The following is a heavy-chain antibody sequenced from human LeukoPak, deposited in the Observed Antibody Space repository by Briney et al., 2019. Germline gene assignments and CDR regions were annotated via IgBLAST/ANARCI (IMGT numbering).Heavy chain of an antibody. J-gene: IGHJ4*02. D-gene: IGHD6-13*01. CDR2: ISNSGDYI. V-gene: IGHV3-21*01. Sequence: GGSLRLSCTVSGFTFSSFTMNWVRQGPGKGLEWVASISNSGDYISYADSLKGRFTISRDNAKNSLYLQMNSLRAEDTAVYYCARELRGSSCSDYWGQGTLVTVSS. CDR1: GFTFSSFT. CDR3: ARELRGSSCSDY.